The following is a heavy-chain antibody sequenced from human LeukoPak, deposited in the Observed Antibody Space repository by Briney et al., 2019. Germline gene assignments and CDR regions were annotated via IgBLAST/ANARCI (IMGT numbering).Heavy chain of an antibody. J-gene: IGHJ4*02. D-gene: IGHD3-3*01. V-gene: IGHV1-8*01. CDR2: MNPNSGNT. CDR3: ARGRRHYYDFWSGYYTPYCFDY. Sequence: ASVKVSCKASGYTFTSYDINWVRQATGRGLEWMGWMNPNSGNTGYAQKFQGRVTMTRNTSINTAYMELSSLRSEDTAVYYCARGRRHYYDFWSGYYTPYCFDYWGQGTLVTVSS. CDR1: GYTFTSYD.